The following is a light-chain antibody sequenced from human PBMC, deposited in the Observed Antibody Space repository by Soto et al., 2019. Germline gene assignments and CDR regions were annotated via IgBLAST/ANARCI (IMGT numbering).Light chain of an antibody. CDR1: SSDVGGSAY. J-gene: IGLJ1*01. Sequence: SVLSQPSSLSVSPGQSITISFTGTSSDVGGSAYVSWYQQFPGNVPRLLIYKVTNRPSGVSYRFSGSKSGNTASLTISGLQAEDEADYFCTSSTTGSLYVFGTGTKVTVL. V-gene: IGLV2-14*01. CDR3: TSSTTGSLYV. CDR2: KVT.